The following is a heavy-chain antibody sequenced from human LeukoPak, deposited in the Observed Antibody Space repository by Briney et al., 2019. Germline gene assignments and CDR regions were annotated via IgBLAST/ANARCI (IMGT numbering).Heavy chain of an antibody. CDR3: VKVPSGVGYCSSTSCYDAFDI. Sequence: PGGSLRLSCSASGFTFSSYAMHWVRQAPGKGLEYVSAISSNGGSTYYADSVKGRFTISRDNSKNTLYLQMSSLRAEDTAVYYCVKVPSGVGYCSSTSCYDAFDIWGQGTMVTVSS. D-gene: IGHD2-2*01. J-gene: IGHJ3*02. CDR2: ISSNGGST. V-gene: IGHV3-64D*06. CDR1: GFTFSSYA.